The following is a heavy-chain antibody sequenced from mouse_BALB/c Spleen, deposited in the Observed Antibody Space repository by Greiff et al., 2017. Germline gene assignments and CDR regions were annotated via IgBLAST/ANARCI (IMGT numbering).Heavy chain of an antibody. CDR1: GYTFTSYW. D-gene: IGHD3-2*02. V-gene: IGHV1S81*02. CDR3: AESGGFAY. CDR2: INRSNGRT. J-gene: IGHJ3*01. Sequence: QVQLQQSGADLVKPGASVKLSCTASGYTFTSYWMHWVKQRPGQGLEWIGEINRSNGRTNYNEKFKSKATLTVDKSSSTAYMQLSRLTSEDSAVYYCAESGGFAYWGQGTLVTVSA.